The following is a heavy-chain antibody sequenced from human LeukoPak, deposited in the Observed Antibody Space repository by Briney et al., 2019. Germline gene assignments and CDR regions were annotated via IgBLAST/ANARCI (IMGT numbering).Heavy chain of an antibody. CDR3: ARGRLYYDSSGYPHFDY. CDR1: GGSISSYY. CDR2: IYYSGST. Sequence: PSETLSLTCTVSGGSISSYYWSWIRQPPGKGLEWIGYIYYSGSTNYNPSLKSRVTISVDTSKNQFSLKLGSVTAADTAVYYCARGRLYYDSSGYPHFDYWGQGTLVTVSS. V-gene: IGHV4-59*01. J-gene: IGHJ4*02. D-gene: IGHD3-22*01.